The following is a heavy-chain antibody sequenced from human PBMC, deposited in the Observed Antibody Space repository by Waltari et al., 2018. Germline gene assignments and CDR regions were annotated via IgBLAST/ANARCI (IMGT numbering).Heavy chain of an antibody. CDR3: ARRGYSGYDFDY. J-gene: IGHJ4*02. D-gene: IGHD5-12*01. CDR1: GYSISSGYY. Sequence: QVQLQESGPGLVKPSETLSLTCAVSGYSISSGYYWGWIRQPPGKGLEWIGSIYHSGRTYYNPSLKSRVTISVDTSKNQFSLKLSSVTAADTAVYYCARRGYSGYDFDYWGQGTLVTVSS. V-gene: IGHV4-38-2*01. CDR2: IYHSGRT.